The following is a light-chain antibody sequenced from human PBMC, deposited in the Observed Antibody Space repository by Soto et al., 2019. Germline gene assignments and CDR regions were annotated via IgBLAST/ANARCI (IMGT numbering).Light chain of an antibody. CDR2: DVS. J-gene: IGLJ1*01. V-gene: IGLV2-14*03. Sequence: QSALTQPASVSGSPGQSITISCTGTSSDVGGYNYVSWYQQHPGKAPKLIIYDVSYRPSGVSNRFSSSKSGNTASLTISGLQAEDEADYFCSSYSRRSTYVFGTGTKVTVL. CDR3: SSYSRRSTYV. CDR1: SSDVGGYNY.